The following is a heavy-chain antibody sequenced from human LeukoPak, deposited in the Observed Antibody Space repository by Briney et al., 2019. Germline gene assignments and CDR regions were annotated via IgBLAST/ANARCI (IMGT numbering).Heavy chain of an antibody. CDR1: GFTFDDYA. CDR3: AKDSGAAMLDDAFDI. J-gene: IGHJ3*02. Sequence: GGSLRLSCAASGFTFDDYAMHWVRQAPGKGLEWVSGISWNSGSIGYADSVKGRFTISRDNAKNSLYLQMNSLRAEDMALYYCAKDSGAAMLDDAFDIWGQGTMVTVSS. V-gene: IGHV3-9*03. D-gene: IGHD2-2*01. CDR2: ISWNSGSI.